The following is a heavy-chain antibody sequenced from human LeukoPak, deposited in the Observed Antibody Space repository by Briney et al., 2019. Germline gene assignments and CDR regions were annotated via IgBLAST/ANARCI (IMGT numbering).Heavy chain of an antibody. CDR1: GFTFSSYA. CDR2: ISGSGGST. Sequence: PGGSLRLSCAASGFTFSSYAMSWVRQAPGKGLEWVSAISGSGGSTYYADSVKGRFTISRDNSKNTLYLQMNSLRAEDTAVYYCAKATRNYYGSGSYDYGGQGTLVTVSS. J-gene: IGHJ4*02. V-gene: IGHV3-23*01. CDR3: AKATRNYYGSGSYDY. D-gene: IGHD3-10*01.